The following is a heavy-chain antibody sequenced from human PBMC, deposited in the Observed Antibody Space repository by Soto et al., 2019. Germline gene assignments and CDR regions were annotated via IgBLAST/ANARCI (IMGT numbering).Heavy chain of an antibody. Sequence: GGSLRLSCVASGFTFSNYYMNWVRQAPGKGLEWVSSISTASRYIYYADSVQGRFTISRDNAKNSVYLEMNSLTADDTAVYYCARPAVAGANWFDPWGQGALVTVSS. D-gene: IGHD6-19*01. CDR2: ISTASRYI. CDR3: ARPAVAGANWFDP. V-gene: IGHV3-21*01. J-gene: IGHJ5*02. CDR1: GFTFSNYY.